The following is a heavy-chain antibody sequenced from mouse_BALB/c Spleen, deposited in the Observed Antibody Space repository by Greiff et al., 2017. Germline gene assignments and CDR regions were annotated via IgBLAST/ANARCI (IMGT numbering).Heavy chain of an antibody. J-gene: IGHJ1*01. CDR3: ARSLSGNYFYWYLDV. Sequence: VQLQQSGAELVRPGVSVKISCKGSGYTFTDYAMHWVKQSHAKSLEWIGVISTYYGDASYNQKFKGKATMTVDKSSSTAYMELARLTSEDSAIYYCARSLSGNYFYWYLDVWGAGTTVTVSS. CDR2: ISTYYGDA. V-gene: IGHV1S137*01. CDR1: GYTFTDYA. D-gene: IGHD2-1*01.